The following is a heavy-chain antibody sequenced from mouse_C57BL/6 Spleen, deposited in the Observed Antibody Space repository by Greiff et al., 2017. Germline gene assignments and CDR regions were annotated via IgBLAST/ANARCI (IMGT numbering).Heavy chain of an antibody. CDR1: GYTFTSYW. Sequence: VQLQQSGAELVKPGASVKLSCKASGYTFTSYWMPWVKQRPGQGLEWIGEIDPSDSYTNSNQKFKGKATLTVDTSSSTAYLQLSSLTSEDSAVYYCARRDSSGLYYYAMDYWGQGTSVTVSS. J-gene: IGHJ4*01. D-gene: IGHD3-2*02. V-gene: IGHV1-50*01. CDR2: IDPSDSYT. CDR3: ARRDSSGLYYYAMDY.